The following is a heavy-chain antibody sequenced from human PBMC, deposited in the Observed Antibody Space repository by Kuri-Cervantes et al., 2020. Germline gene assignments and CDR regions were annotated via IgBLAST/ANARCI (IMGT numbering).Heavy chain of an antibody. J-gene: IGHJ4*02. Sequence: ASVKVSCKASGYTFTSYGISWVRQAPGQGLEWMGWISAYNGNTNYAQKLQGRVTMTTDTSASTAYMELSSLRSEDTAVYYCASGGRYSSNLDYWGQGTLVTVSS. V-gene: IGHV1-18*01. CDR2: ISAYNGNT. CDR3: ASGGRYSSNLDY. CDR1: GYTFTSYG. D-gene: IGHD6-13*01.